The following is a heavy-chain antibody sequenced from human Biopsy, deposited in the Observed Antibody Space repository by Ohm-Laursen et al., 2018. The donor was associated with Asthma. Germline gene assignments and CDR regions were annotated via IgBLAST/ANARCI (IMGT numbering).Heavy chain of an antibody. CDR2: MYHSGSP. Sequence: SETLSLTCIVSGGSMSSSSYYWGWIRQPPGKGMEWIGSMYHSGSPYYHPSLKSRATISVDTSKNQLSLKMSSVTAADTAVYFCVRHQYSSSWSTFDYWGQGALVTVSS. CDR1: GGSMSSSSYY. J-gene: IGHJ4*01. CDR3: VRHQYSSSWSTFDY. V-gene: IGHV4-39*01. D-gene: IGHD3-22*01.